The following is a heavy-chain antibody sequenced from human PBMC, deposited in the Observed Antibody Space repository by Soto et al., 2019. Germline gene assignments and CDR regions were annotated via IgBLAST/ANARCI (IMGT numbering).Heavy chain of an antibody. Sequence: PGGALRLSCAASGFTFSSYGMHWVRQAPGKGLEWVAVISYDGSNKYYADSVKGRFTISRDNSKNTLYLQMNSLRAEDKAVYYCAKDLVDYGDYVGLFDYWGQGTLVTVSS. D-gene: IGHD4-17*01. CDR3: AKDLVDYGDYVGLFDY. V-gene: IGHV3-30*18. CDR1: GFTFSSYG. CDR2: ISYDGSNK. J-gene: IGHJ4*02.